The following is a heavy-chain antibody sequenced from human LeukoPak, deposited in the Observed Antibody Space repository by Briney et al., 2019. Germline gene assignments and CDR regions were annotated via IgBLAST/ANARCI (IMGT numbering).Heavy chain of an antibody. D-gene: IGHD4-11*01. CDR1: GYTFTSYG. Sequence: ASVKVSCKASGYTFTSYGISWVRQAPGQGLEWMGWISAYNGNTNYAQKLQGRVTMTTDTSTSTAYMELRSLRSDDTAVYYRARSLHLNYYYYYGMDVWGQGTTVTGSS. V-gene: IGHV1-18*01. CDR2: ISAYNGNT. CDR3: ARSLHLNYYYYYGMDV. J-gene: IGHJ6*02.